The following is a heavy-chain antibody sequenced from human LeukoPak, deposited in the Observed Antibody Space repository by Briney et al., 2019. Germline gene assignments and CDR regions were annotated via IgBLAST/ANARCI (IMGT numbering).Heavy chain of an antibody. CDR3: ARSSSGYYYELGDAFDI. CDR2: ISSSSSYI. J-gene: IGHJ3*02. V-gene: IGHV3-21*01. Sequence: GGSLRLSCAASGFTFSSYSMNWVRQAPGKGLEWVSSISSSSSYIYYADSVKGRFTISRDNAKNSLYLQMNSLRAEDTAVYYCARSSSGYYYELGDAFDIWGQGTMVTVSS. CDR1: GFTFSSYS. D-gene: IGHD3-22*01.